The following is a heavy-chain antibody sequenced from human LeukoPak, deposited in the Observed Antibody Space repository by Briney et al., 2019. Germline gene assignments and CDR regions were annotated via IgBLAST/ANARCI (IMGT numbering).Heavy chain of an antibody. CDR1: GLTFTSYA. D-gene: IGHD2-15*01. J-gene: IGHJ3*02. V-gene: IGHV3-23*01. Sequence: PGGSLRLSCAASGLTFTSYAMGWVRQAPGKGLEWVSGISGSGGRTDYADSVKGRFTISRDNSKNTLYLQMNSLRAEDTALYYCAKGAGGSWPDAFNIWGQGTMVTVSS. CDR2: ISGSGGRT. CDR3: AKGAGGSWPDAFNI.